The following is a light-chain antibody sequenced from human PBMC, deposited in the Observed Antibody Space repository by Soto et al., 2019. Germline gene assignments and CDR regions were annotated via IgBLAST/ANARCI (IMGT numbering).Light chain of an antibody. V-gene: IGLV3-21*04. CDR2: YDT. CDR1: NIETKL. J-gene: IGLJ1*01. CDR3: QVWDSSSDLYV. Sequence: SYELTQPPSVSVAPGQTARITCGGNNIETKLVHWYHQKPGQAPVLVIYYDTDRPSGIPERFSGSNSGNTATLTISRVEAGDEADYYCQVWDSSSDLYVFGSGTKLTVL.